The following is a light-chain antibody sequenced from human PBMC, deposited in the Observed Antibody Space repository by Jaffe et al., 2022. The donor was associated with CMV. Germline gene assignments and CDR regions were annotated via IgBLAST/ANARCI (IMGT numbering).Light chain of an antibody. CDR1: QYLSTN. CDR2: GAS. Sequence: EIVMTQSPATLSVSPGEGATLSCRASQYLSTNLAWYQQKPGQAPRLLIYGASTRATGAPARFSGGGSGTEFTLTVNSLQPEDFAIYYCQQYATWPWTFGQGTTVQFK. CDR3: QQYATWPWT. V-gene: IGKV3-15*01. J-gene: IGKJ1*01.